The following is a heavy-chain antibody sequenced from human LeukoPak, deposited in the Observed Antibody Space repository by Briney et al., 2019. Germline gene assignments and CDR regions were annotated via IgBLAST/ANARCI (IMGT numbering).Heavy chain of an antibody. Sequence: GASVKVSCKASGYTFTAYYIHWVRQAPGQGLEWMGWINPNSGGTNYAQKFQGRVTMTRDTSISTVYMELSRLRSDDTAVYYCARDGRDGYNLVHYWGQGTRVTVSS. D-gene: IGHD5-24*01. V-gene: IGHV1-2*02. CDR2: INPNSGGT. CDR3: ARDGRDGYNLVHY. J-gene: IGHJ4*02. CDR1: GYTFTAYY.